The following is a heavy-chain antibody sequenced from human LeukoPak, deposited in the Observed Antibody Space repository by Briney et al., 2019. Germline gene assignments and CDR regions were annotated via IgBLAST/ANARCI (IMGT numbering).Heavy chain of an antibody. CDR2: IYPGDSDT. CDR1: GYNFTIYW. Sequence: GESLKISCKGSGYNFTIYWIGWVRQMPGKGLEWMGSIYPGDSDTRYSPSFQGQVTISADKSISTAYLQWSSLKASDTAMYYCARLRGRQTTDAFDIWGQGTMVTVSS. J-gene: IGHJ3*02. CDR3: ARLRGRQTTDAFDI. V-gene: IGHV5-51*01. D-gene: IGHD1/OR15-1a*01.